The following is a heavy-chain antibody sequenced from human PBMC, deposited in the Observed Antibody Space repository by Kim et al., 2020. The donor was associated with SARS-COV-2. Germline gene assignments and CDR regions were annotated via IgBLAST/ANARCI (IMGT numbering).Heavy chain of an antibody. D-gene: IGHD7-27*01. Sequence: KLNPSLKSRVAILRDMSKNEFSLKLSLTTAADTAVYYCVRPMPGWGTGYDYWGQGIQVTVSS. CDR3: VRPMPGWGTGYDY. V-gene: IGHV4-4*02. J-gene: IGHJ4*02.